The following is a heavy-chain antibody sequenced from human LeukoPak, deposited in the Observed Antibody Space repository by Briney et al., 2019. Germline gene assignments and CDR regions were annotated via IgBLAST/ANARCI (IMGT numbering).Heavy chain of an antibody. CDR1: GFTFTSYG. V-gene: IGHV1-18*01. CDR3: ASGPDHGDNLFDY. CDR2: ISAYNGNT. Sequence: GGSLRLSCAASGFTFTSYGISWVRQAPGQGLEWMGWISAYNGNTNYAQKLQGRVTVTTDTSTSTAYMELRRLRSDDTAVYYCASGPDHGDNLFDYWGQGTLVTVSS. D-gene: IGHD4-17*01. J-gene: IGHJ4*02.